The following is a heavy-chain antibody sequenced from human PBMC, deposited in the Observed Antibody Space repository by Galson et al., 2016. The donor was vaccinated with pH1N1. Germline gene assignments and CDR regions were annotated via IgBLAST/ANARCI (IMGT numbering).Heavy chain of an antibody. CDR1: GYTFTTNY. Sequence: SVKVSCKASGYTFTTNYIHWVRQAPGQGLEWMGVIDPSGGGTTYAQKVQARVTMTRDTSTSTVYMDLSSRKSEDTAVYYCTRDLGRRREYWGQGTLVTVSS. V-gene: IGHV1-46*01. J-gene: IGHJ4*02. D-gene: IGHD1-1*01. CDR3: TRDLGRRREY. CDR2: IDPSGGGT.